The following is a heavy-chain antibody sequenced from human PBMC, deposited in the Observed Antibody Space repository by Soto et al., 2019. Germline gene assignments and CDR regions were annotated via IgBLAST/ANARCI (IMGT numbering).Heavy chain of an antibody. CDR1: GFTFSNAW. Sequence: PGGSLRLSCAASGFTFSNAWMNWVRQAPGKGLEWVGRIKSKTDGGTTDYAAPVKGRFTISRDDSKNTLYLQMNSLKTEDTAVYYCTTDHRYHGDYADYYYYYYGMDVWGQGTTVTVSS. D-gene: IGHD4-17*01. CDR2: IKSKTDGGTT. CDR3: TTDHRYHGDYADYYYYYYGMDV. J-gene: IGHJ6*02. V-gene: IGHV3-15*07.